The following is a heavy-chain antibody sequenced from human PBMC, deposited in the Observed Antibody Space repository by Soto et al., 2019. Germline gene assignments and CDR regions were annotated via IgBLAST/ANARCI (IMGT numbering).Heavy chain of an antibody. CDR2: ISVSGRT. J-gene: IGHJ3*02. V-gene: IGHV3-23*01. Sequence: EVQLLESGGNLIQPGGSLRLSCAASGFSFRSYAMSWVRQAPGAGLEWVSGISVSGRTYYADSVKGRFTISRDNANNALFLQMNSLRAEDSALYYCGKDPNGDYVGAFDMWGRGTMVTVSS. D-gene: IGHD4-17*01. CDR3: GKDPNGDYVGAFDM. CDR1: GFSFRSYA.